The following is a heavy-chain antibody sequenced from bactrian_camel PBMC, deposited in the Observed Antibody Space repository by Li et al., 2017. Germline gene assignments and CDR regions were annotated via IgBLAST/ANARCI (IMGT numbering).Heavy chain of an antibody. V-gene: IGHV3S55*01. J-gene: IGHJ4*01. CDR2: IDTDGST. Sequence: HVQLVESGGGSAEAGGSLTLSCTTSGVTFVGTDRGWYRQGPGKECEGVATIDTDGSTRYADSVKGRFIITRDKAKDLVYLQMNGLQPEDTAMYYCAAGWSFGVGTLLRRHYNYWGQGTQVTVS. CDR3: AAGWSFGVGTLLRRHYNY. CDR1: GVTFVGTD. D-gene: IGHD3*01.